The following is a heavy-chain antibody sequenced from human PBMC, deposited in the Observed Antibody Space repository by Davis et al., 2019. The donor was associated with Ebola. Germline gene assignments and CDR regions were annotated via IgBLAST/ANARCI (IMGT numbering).Heavy chain of an antibody. CDR3: AREEGEGYYYYYGMDV. V-gene: IGHV1-46*01. J-gene: IGHJ6*02. D-gene: IGHD3-16*01. CDR2: INPSGGST. CDR1: GGTFSSYA. Sequence: ASVKVSCKASGGTFSSYAISWVRQAPGQGLEWMGIINPSGGSTSYAQKFQGRVTMTRDTSTSTVYMELSSLRSEDTAVYYCAREEGEGYYYYYGMDVWGQGTTVTVSS.